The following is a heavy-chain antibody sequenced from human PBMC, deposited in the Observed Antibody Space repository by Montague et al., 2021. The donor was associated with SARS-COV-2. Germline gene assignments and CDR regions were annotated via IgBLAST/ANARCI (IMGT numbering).Heavy chain of an antibody. Sequence: SLRLSCAASGFTFSSYWMSWVRQAPGKGLEWVASIKEDGSEKDYAESVEGRFTISRDNAKNSLHLQMNSLRADDTAVYYCARDFAHYTGYVAGYFDYWGQGTLVTVSS. CDR3: ARDFAHYTGYVAGYFDY. CDR1: GFTFSSYW. CDR2: IKEDGSEK. D-gene: IGHD5-12*01. V-gene: IGHV3-7*05. J-gene: IGHJ4*02.